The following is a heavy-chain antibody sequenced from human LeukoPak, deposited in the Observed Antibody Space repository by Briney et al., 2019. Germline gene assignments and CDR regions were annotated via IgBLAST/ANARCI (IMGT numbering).Heavy chain of an antibody. J-gene: IGHJ4*02. CDR3: ARVHSSSWYWLYFDY. CDR2: IYYSGST. V-gene: IGHV4-39*07. CDR1: GGPISSSSYY. Sequence: SETLSLTCTVSGGPISSSSYYWGWIRQPPGKGLEWIGSIYYSGSTYYNPSLKSRVTISVDTSKNQFSLKLSSVTAADTAVYYCARVHSSSWYWLYFDYWGQGTLVTVSS. D-gene: IGHD6-13*01.